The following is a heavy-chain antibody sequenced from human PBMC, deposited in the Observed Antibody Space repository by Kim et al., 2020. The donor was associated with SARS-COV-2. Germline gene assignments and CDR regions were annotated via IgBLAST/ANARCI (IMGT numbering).Heavy chain of an antibody. D-gene: IGHD3-10*01. Sequence: GESLKISCKGSGYRFTSYWIGWVRQMPGKGLEWMGIIYPGDSDTRYSPSFQGQVTISADKSISTAYLQWSSLKASDTAMYYCAIPYWFGELLPYYGMDVWGQGTTVTVSS. J-gene: IGHJ6*02. V-gene: IGHV5-51*01. CDR2: IYPGDSDT. CDR3: AIPYWFGELLPYYGMDV. CDR1: GYRFTSYW.